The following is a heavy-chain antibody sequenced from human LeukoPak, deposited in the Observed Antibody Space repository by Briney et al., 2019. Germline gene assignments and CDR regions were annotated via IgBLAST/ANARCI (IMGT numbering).Heavy chain of an antibody. V-gene: IGHV3-48*04. D-gene: IGHD4-23*01. Sequence: GGSLRLSCAASGFTFSSTGMNWVRQAPGKGLEWVSYISSATSTIYYADSVKGRFTISRDNAKNSLFLQMNSLRAEDTAVYYCARDVTYYGGDWFDPWGQGTLVTVSS. CDR2: ISSATSTI. CDR1: GFTFSSTG. J-gene: IGHJ5*02. CDR3: ARDVTYYGGDWFDP.